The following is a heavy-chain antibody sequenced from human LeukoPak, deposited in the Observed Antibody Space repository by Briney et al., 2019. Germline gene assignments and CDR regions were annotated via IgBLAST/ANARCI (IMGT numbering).Heavy chain of an antibody. CDR1: GFTFSNHW. D-gene: IGHD1-1*01. CDR3: TRDER. J-gene: IGHJ4*02. Sequence: GGSLRLSCAASGFTFSNHWMSWVRRAPGRGLEWVANINQDGSVKYYVDSVKGRFTISRDNTKNSLYLQMDSLRAEDTAVYYCTRDERWGQGTLVTVSS. CDR2: INQDGSVK. V-gene: IGHV3-7*01.